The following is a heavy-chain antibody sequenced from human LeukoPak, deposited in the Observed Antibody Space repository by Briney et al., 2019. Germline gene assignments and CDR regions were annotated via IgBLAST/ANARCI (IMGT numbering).Heavy chain of an antibody. D-gene: IGHD6-19*01. CDR3: AKGTLAGDAFDI. Sequence: PGGSLRLSCAASGFSFSNYGMTWVRQAPGKGLEWVSYIRSSGETYYTDSVEGRFTISRDTSKNTLSLQMNSLRVEDTAVYYCAKGTLAGDAFDIWGQGTMVTVSS. CDR2: IRSSGET. CDR1: GFSFSNYG. V-gene: IGHV3-23*01. J-gene: IGHJ3*02.